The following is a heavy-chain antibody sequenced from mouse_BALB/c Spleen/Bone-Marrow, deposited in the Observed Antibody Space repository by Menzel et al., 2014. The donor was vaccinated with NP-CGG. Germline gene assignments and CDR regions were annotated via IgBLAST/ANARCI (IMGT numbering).Heavy chain of an antibody. D-gene: IGHD2-14*01. Sequence: QVQLQQSGAELAKPGASVKMSCKASGFPFTTYWMHWFKQRPGQGLEWIGYIDPSTGHTEYNQNFKDKATLTADKSSSTAYMQLSSLTSEDSAVYYCARPYRYAKEFAYWGQGTLVTVSA. V-gene: IGHV1-7*01. CDR1: GFPFTTYW. J-gene: IGHJ3*01. CDR3: ARPYRYAKEFAY. CDR2: IDPSTGHT.